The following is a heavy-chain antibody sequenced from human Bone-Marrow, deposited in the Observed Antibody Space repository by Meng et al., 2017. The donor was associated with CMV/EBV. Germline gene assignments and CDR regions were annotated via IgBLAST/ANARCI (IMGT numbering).Heavy chain of an antibody. CDR3: ARVESGYDY. J-gene: IGHJ4*02. CDR1: GFTFSSYW. CDR2: IKQDGSEK. Sequence: RLAYAASGFTFSSYWISWVRQAPGKGLEWVANIKQDGSEKYYVDSVKGRFTISRDNAKNSLYLQMNSLRAEDTAVYYCARVESGYDYWGQGTLVTVSS. V-gene: IGHV3-7*03. D-gene: IGHD6-13*01.